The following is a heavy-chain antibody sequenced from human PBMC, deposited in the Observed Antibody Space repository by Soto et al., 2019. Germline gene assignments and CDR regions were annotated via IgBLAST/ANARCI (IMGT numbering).Heavy chain of an antibody. CDR3: ARGKRDGAGAYCSSTRYPWNY. J-gene: IGHJ4*02. D-gene: IGHD2-2*01. CDR2: INAGNGNT. Sequence: GASVKVSCKASGYTFTSYAMHWVRQAPGQRLEWMGWINAGNGNTKYSQKFQGRVTITRDTSASTAYMELSSLRSEDTAVYYCARGKRDGAGAYCSSTRYPWNYWGQGTLVTVSS. CDR1: GYTFTSYA. V-gene: IGHV1-3*01.